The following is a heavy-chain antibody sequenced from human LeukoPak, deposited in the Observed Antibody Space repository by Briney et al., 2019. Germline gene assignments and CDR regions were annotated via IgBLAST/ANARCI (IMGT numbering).Heavy chain of an antibody. CDR2: IYSGGST. Sequence: GGSLRLSCAASGFTVSSTYMSWVRQAPGKGLEWVSLIYSGGSTYYADSVKGRFTISRDNSKSTVYLQMNSLRTEDTAVYYCASSSLTVTTEFDYWGQGTLVTVSS. J-gene: IGHJ4*02. D-gene: IGHD4-17*01. CDR1: GFTVSSTY. V-gene: IGHV3-53*01. CDR3: ASSSLTVTTEFDY.